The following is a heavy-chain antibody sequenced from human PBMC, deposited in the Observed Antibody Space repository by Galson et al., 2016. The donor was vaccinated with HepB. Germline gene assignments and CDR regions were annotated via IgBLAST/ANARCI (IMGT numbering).Heavy chain of an antibody. V-gene: IGHV3-64*04. D-gene: IGHD3-16*01. CDR2: INSNGGLT. Sequence: SLRLSCAASGFTFSSHAMLWVRQAPGKGLEYVSAINSNGGLTYYADSVKGRFTISRDNSKNTLYLQMNSLRVEDTAVYYCASIDRLGGTAYWGQGTLVTVSS. CDR3: ASIDRLGGTAY. J-gene: IGHJ4*02. CDR1: GFTFSSHA.